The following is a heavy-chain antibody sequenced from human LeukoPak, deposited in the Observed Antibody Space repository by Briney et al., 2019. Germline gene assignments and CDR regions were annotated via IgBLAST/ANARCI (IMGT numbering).Heavy chain of an antibody. CDR2: IIPLRGTT. Sequence: SVTVSCKASGGTLSDHVISWVRQAPGPGLEWMGGIIPLRGTTKLTQKLQDRATISADESTNTVYMEVRSLRSEDTALYYCATYDVLTGFEYWGQGTLVIVSS. D-gene: IGHD3-9*01. CDR1: GGTLSDHV. V-gene: IGHV1-69*13. CDR3: ATYDVLTGFEY. J-gene: IGHJ4*02.